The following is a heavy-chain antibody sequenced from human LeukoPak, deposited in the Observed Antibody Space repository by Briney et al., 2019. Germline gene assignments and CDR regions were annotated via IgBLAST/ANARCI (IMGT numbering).Heavy chain of an antibody. Sequence: SETLSLTCAVYGGSFSGYYWSWIRQPPGKGLEWIGEINHSGSTNYNPSLKSRVTISVDTSKNQFSLKLSSATAADTAVYYCASGYSSSWSNWFDPWGQGTLVTVSS. D-gene: IGHD6-13*01. CDR1: GGSFSGYY. J-gene: IGHJ5*02. V-gene: IGHV4-34*01. CDR2: INHSGST. CDR3: ASGYSSSWSNWFDP.